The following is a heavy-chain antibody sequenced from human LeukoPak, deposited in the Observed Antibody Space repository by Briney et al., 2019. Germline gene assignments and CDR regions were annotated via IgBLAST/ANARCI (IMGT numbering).Heavy chain of an antibody. J-gene: IGHJ4*02. CDR1: GGSFSGYY. D-gene: IGHD3-10*01. Sequence: PSETLSLTCAVYGGSFSGYYWSWIRQPPGKGLEWIGEINHSGSTNYNPSLKSRVTISVDTSKNQFSLKLSSVTAADTAVYYCARHEGSTMVRGVGDYWGQGTLVTVSS. CDR3: ARHEGSTMVRGVGDY. V-gene: IGHV4-34*01. CDR2: INHSGST.